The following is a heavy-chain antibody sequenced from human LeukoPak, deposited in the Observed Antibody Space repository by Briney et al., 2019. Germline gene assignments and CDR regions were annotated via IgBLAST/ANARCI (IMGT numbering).Heavy chain of an antibody. J-gene: IGHJ4*02. D-gene: IGHD6-19*01. CDR3: VGHPAGRAVAGSY. V-gene: IGHV4-39*01. Sequence: SETLSLTCTVSGGSLSSNNYYWGWIRQPPGKGLEWIGSIYYSGNTFHNPSLKSRVIISIDTSKNQFSLELSSVTAADTAVYYCVGHPAGRAVAGSYWGQGTLVTVSS. CDR2: IYYSGNT. CDR1: GGSLSSNNYY.